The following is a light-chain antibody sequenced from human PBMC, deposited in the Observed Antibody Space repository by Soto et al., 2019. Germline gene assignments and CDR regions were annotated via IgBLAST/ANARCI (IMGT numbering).Light chain of an antibody. J-gene: IGKJ4*01. CDR3: QQRSNWPLT. Sequence: EVVMTQSPATLSVSPGETATLSCRASQSARSSLGWYQQKPGQPPSLLIYDVSIRATGIPARFNGSGSGTEFTLTISSLEPEDFAVYYCQQRSNWPLTFGGGTKVDI. CDR1: QSARSS. CDR2: DVS. V-gene: IGKV3-11*01.